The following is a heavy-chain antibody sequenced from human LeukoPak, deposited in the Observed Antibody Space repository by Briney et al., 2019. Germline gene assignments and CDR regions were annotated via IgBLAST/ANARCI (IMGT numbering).Heavy chain of an antibody. CDR2: ISNSGNTI. CDR3: ARDLLGYNYHYMDV. V-gene: IGHV3-11*04. J-gene: IGHJ6*03. D-gene: IGHD3-16*01. CDR1: GFTFSDYY. Sequence: GGSLRLSCAAFGFTFSDYYMTWIRQAPGKGLEWVSYISNSGNTIYYADSVKGRFTISRDSAKNSLFLQMNSLRAEDTAVYYCARDLLGYNYHYMDVWGKGTTVTVSS.